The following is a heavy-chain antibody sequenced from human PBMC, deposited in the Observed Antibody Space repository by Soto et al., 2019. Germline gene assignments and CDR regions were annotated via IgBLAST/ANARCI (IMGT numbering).Heavy chain of an antibody. CDR2: IYHSGST. CDR3: ARRSSVTSFDY. D-gene: IGHD4-17*01. V-gene: IGHV4-30-2*01. Sequence: TLSLTGAVAGGSIRRGGYSWSWIRQPPGKGLEWIGYIYHSGSTYYNPSLKSRVTISVDRSKNQFSLKLSSVTAADTAVYYCARRSSVTSFDYWGQGTLVTVSS. CDR1: GGSIRRGGYS. J-gene: IGHJ4*02.